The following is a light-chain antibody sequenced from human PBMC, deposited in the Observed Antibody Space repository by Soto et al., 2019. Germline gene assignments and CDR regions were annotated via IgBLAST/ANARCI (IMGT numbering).Light chain of an antibody. J-gene: IGLJ3*02. V-gene: IGLV2-14*01. Sequence: QSVLTQPASVSGSPGQSITISCTGTSSDVGGFNYVSWYQQHPGKAPKVMIYEVSDRPSGISIRFSGSKSGNTASLTISGLQAEDEADYYCSSYTSSDTWVFGGGTQLTVL. CDR3: SSYTSSDTWV. CDR2: EVS. CDR1: SSDVGGFNY.